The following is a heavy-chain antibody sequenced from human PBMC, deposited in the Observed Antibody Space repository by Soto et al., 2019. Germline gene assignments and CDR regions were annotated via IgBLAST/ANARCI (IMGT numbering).Heavy chain of an antibody. Sequence: PSETLSLTCAVYGGSFSGYYWSWIRQPPGKGLEWIGEINHSGSTNYNPSLKSRVTISVDTSKNQFSLKLSSVTAADTAVYYCARLDYYDSSGYYGFDYWGQGTLVTVS. D-gene: IGHD3-22*01. CDR2: INHSGST. CDR3: ARLDYYDSSGYYGFDY. V-gene: IGHV4-34*01. CDR1: GGSFSGYY. J-gene: IGHJ4*02.